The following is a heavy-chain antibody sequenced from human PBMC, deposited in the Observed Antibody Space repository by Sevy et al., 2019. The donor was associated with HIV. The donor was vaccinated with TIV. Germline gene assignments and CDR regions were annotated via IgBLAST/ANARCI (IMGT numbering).Heavy chain of an antibody. CDR3: AEVHPFGCCSYIFDF. J-gene: IGHJ4*02. CDR2: ISCDGTTT. V-gene: IGHV3-43D*03. CDR1: GFSFDDIA. Sequence: GGSLRLSCAASGFSFDDIAIHWVRQAPGKGLEWVSVISCDGTTTRYAESVKGRFTVSRGNNKKSLYLQMNRLRLEDTALYYCAEVHPFGCCSYIFDFWGQGTLVTVSS. D-gene: IGHD2-15*01.